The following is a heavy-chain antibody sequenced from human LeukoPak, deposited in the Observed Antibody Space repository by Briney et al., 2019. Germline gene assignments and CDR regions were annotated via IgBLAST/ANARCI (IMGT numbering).Heavy chain of an antibody. V-gene: IGHV3-7*01. D-gene: IGHD5/OR15-5a*01. CDR1: GFTFSSYW. CDR3: ARATLRTENYYYYNYMDV. CDR2: IKQDGSEK. Sequence: GGSLRLSRAASGFTFSSYWMSWVRQAPGKGLEWVANIKQDGSEKYYVDSVKGRFTISRDNAKNSLYLQMNSLRAEDTAVYYCARATLRTENYYYYNYMDVRGKGTTVTVSS. J-gene: IGHJ6*03.